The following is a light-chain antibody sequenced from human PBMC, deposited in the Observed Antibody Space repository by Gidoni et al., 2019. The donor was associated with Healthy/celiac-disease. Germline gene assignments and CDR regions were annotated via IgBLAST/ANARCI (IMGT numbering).Light chain of an antibody. V-gene: IGLV2-14*01. J-gene: IGLJ1*01. CDR2: EVS. CDR1: SSDVGGYHY. CDR3: SSYTSSSTPYV. Sequence: QSALTPPAPVSGSPGQSITISCTGTSSDVGGYHYVSWYQQHPGKAPKLMIYEVSKRPSGVSNGFSGSKSGNTASLTISGLQAEDEADYYCSSYTSSSTPYVFGTGTKVTVL.